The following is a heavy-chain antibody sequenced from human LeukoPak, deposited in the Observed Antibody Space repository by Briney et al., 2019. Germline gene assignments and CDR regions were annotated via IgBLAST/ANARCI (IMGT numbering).Heavy chain of an antibody. CDR1: GFSFRSYA. V-gene: IGHV3-23*01. CDR3: AKLPTVTTGY. Sequence: GGSLRLSCAASGFSFRSYAMSWVRQAPGKGLEWVSAISASADSTYYADFVKGRLTISRGNSKNTLYLQMNRLRAEDTAVYYCAKLPTVTTGYWGQGTLVTVSS. J-gene: IGHJ4*02. CDR2: ISASADST. D-gene: IGHD4-11*01.